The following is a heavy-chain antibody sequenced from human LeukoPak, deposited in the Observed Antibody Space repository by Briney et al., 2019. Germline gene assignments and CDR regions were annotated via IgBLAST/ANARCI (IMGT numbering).Heavy chain of an antibody. Sequence: GGSLRLSCAASGFTFSSYEMNWVRQAPGKGLEWVSYISSSSSTIYYADSVKGRFTISRDNAKNSLYLQMNSLRAEDTAVYYCARESYDFSLDPWGQGTLVTVSS. V-gene: IGHV3-48*03. CDR1: GFTFSSYE. D-gene: IGHD3-3*01. CDR2: ISSSSSTI. CDR3: ARESYDFSLDP. J-gene: IGHJ5*02.